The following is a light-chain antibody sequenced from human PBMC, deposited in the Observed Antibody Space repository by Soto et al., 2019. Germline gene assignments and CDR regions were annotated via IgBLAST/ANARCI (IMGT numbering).Light chain of an antibody. J-gene: IGLJ2*01. Sequence: QSALTQPASVSGSPGQSITISCTGTSSDVGGYNYVSWYQQHPGKAPKLLIYDVSNRPSGVSNRFSGSKSGNTASLTSSGLQAEDEADYDCSSYTSSSTLVFGGGTKLTVL. CDR3: SSYTSSSTLV. CDR2: DVS. CDR1: SSDVGGYNY. V-gene: IGLV2-14*01.